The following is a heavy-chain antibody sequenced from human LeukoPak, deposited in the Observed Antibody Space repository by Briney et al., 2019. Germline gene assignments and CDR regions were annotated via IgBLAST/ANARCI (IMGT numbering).Heavy chain of an antibody. J-gene: IGHJ3*02. D-gene: IGHD3-22*01. V-gene: IGHV4-4*02. Sequence: SETLSLTCAVSGGSISSSNWWSWVRQPPGKGLEWIGEIYHSGSTNYNPSLKSRVTISVDTSKNQFSLQLNSVTPEDTAVYYCARATYYYDSSGYYRPAFDIWGQGTMVTVSS. CDR3: ARATYYYDSSGYYRPAFDI. CDR1: GGSISSSNW. CDR2: IYHSGST.